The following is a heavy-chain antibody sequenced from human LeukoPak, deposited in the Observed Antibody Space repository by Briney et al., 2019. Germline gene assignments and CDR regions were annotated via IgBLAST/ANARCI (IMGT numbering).Heavy chain of an antibody. CDR1: GGSISDSH. CDR3: ARVRATGGYFDY. V-gene: IGHV4-34*01. D-gene: IGHD1-26*01. Sequence: SETLSLTCTVSGGSISDSHWSWIRQPPGKGLQWIGEINHSGSTNYNPSLKSRVTISVDTSKNQFSLKLSSVTAADTAVYYCARVRATGGYFDYWGQGTLVTVSS. J-gene: IGHJ4*02. CDR2: INHSGST.